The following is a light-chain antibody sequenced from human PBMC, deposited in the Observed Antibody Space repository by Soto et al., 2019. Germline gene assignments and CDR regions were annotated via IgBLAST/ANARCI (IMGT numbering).Light chain of an antibody. CDR1: SSDVGGYNY. CDR3: SSYTSSSTPTV. CDR2: DVS. J-gene: IGLJ1*01. V-gene: IGLV2-14*01. Sequence: QSALTQPASVSGSTGQSITISCTGTSSDVGGYNYVSWYQQHPGKAPKLMIYDVSNRPSGVSNRFSGSKSGNTASLTISGLQAEDEADYYCSSYTSSSTPTVFGTGTKLTVL.